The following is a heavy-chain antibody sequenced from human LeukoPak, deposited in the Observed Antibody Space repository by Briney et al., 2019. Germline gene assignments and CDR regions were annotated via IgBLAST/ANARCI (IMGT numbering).Heavy chain of an antibody. V-gene: IGHV1-3*01. CDR1: GYTFTSYA. CDR2: INAGNGNT. J-gene: IGHJ5*02. Sequence: GSVKVSCKASGYTFTSYAMHWVRQAPGQRLEWMGWINAGNGNTKYSQKFQGRVTITRDTSASTAYMELSSLRSEDTAVYYCARDRYCSGGSCLRSWFDPWGQGTLVTVSS. D-gene: IGHD2-15*01. CDR3: ARDRYCSGGSCLRSWFDP.